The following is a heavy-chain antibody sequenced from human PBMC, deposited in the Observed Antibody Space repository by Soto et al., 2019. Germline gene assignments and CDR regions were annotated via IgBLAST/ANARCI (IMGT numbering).Heavy chain of an antibody. CDR1: GYTFTSYY. J-gene: IGHJ6*02. Sequence: ASVKVSCKASGYTFTSYYMHWVRQAPGQGLEWMGIINPSGGSTSYAQKFQGRVTMTRDTSTSTVYMELSSLRSEDTAVYYCARGRCSGGSCPTYYYYGMDVWGQGTTVTVSS. CDR3: ARGRCSGGSCPTYYYYGMDV. V-gene: IGHV1-46*01. D-gene: IGHD2-15*01. CDR2: INPSGGST.